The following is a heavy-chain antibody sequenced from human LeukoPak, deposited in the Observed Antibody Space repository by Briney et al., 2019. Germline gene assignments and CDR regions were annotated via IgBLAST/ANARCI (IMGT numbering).Heavy chain of an antibody. CDR2: IYYSGST. CDR3: ARACDVLLWFGERGGWFDP. D-gene: IGHD3-10*01. V-gene: IGHV4-39*01. Sequence: SETLSLTCTVSGGSISSSSYYWGWIRQPPGKGLEWIGSIYYSGSTYYNPSLKSRVTISVDTSKNQFSLKLSSVTAADTAVYYCARACDVLLWFGERGGWFDPWGQGTLVTVSS. J-gene: IGHJ5*02. CDR1: GGSISSSSYY.